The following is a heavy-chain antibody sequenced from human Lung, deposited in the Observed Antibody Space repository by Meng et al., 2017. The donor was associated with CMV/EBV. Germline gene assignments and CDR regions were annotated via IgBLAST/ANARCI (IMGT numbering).Heavy chain of an antibody. J-gene: IGHJ4*02. CDR2: INHSGST. CDR1: GGYFSGYY. D-gene: IGHD3-3*01. Sequence: SXTXSLXXAVYGGYFSGYYWSWIRQPPGKGLEWIGEINHSGSTNYNPSLKSRVTISVDTSKNQFSLKLSSVTAADTAVYYCARGGFTYDFWSGYDFDYWGQGTXVTVAS. V-gene: IGHV4-34*01. CDR3: ARGGFTYDFWSGYDFDY.